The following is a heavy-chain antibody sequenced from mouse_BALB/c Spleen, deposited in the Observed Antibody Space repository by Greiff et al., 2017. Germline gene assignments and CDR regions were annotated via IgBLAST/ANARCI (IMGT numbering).Heavy chain of an antibody. CDR1: GFTFSDYY. D-gene: IGHD3-1*01. CDR2: ISDGGSYT. V-gene: IGHV5-4*02. Sequence: EVKLMESGGGLVKPGGSLKLSCAASGFTFSDYYMYWVRQTPEKRLEWVATISDGGSYTYYPDSVKGRFTISRDNAKNNLYLQMSSLKSEDTAMYYCARARATLSCAYWGQGTLVTVAA. J-gene: IGHJ3*01. CDR3: ARARATLSCAY.